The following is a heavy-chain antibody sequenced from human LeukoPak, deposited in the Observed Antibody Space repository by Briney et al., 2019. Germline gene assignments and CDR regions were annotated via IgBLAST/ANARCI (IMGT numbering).Heavy chain of an antibody. CDR2: IYSGGST. D-gene: IGHD1-26*01. Sequence: GGSLRLSCAPSGFTVSSNYMSWVRHAPGKGLEWVSVIYSGGSTYYADSVKGRFTISRHNPKNPLYLQMNSLRAEETAVYYCARAKSGRYYYFDYWGQGTLVTVSS. CDR3: ARAKSGRYYYFDY. CDR1: GFTVSSNY. J-gene: IGHJ4*02. V-gene: IGHV3-53*04.